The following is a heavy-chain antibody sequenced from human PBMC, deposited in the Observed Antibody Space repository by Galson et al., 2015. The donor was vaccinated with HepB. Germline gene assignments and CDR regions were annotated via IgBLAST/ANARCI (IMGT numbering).Heavy chain of an antibody. V-gene: IGHV6-1*01. CDR3: ARDYYDSSSYTLDY. J-gene: IGHJ4*02. D-gene: IGHD3-22*01. CDR1: DSVSSNSAA. Sequence: DSVSSNSAAWNWIRQSPSRGLEWLGRTYYRSKWYNDYAVSVKSRITINPDTSKNQFSLQLNSVTPEDTAVYYCARDYYDSSSYTLDYWGQGTLVTVSS. CDR2: TYYRSKWYN.